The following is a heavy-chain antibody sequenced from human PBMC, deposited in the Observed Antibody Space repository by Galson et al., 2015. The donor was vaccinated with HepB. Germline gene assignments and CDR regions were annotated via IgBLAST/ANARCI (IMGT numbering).Heavy chain of an antibody. CDR2: SKSKSEGGTI. J-gene: IGHJ4*02. V-gene: IGHV3-15*01. CDR3: TTDRRRYFDY. CDR1: GFMFKNAW. Sequence: SLRLSCATSGFMFKNAWLSWVRQAPGKGLEWIGRSKSKSEGGTIDYAAPVKGRFSISRDDSENTLYLLMNSLKIEDTAIYYCTTDRRRYFDYWGQGTLVTVSS.